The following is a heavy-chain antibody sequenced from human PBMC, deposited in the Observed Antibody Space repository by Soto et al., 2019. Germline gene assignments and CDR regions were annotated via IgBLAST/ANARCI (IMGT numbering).Heavy chain of an antibody. CDR1: GGSINSYY. V-gene: IGHV4-59*08. CDR2: IYYSGST. D-gene: IGHD6-19*01. J-gene: IGHJ4*02. Sequence: QVQLQESGPGLVKPSETLSLTCTVSGGSINSYYWSWIRQPPGKGLEWIGYIYYSGSTKYSPSLKSRVTISVDTSKNQFSLNLSSVTAADTAVYYCARRYSSGFDYWGQGTLVTVSS. CDR3: ARRYSSGFDY.